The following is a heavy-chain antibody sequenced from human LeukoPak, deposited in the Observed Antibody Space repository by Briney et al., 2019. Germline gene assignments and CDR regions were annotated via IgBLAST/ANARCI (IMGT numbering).Heavy chain of an antibody. CDR1: GFTFSNAW. Sequence: PGGSLRLSCAASGFTFSNAWMSWVRQAPGKGLEWVGRIKSKTDGGTTDYAAPVKGRFTISRDDSKNTLYLQMNSLKTEDTAVYHCTTDPRGILWFGELLAYWGQGTLVTVS. V-gene: IGHV3-15*01. CDR3: TTDPRGILWFGELLAY. J-gene: IGHJ4*02. D-gene: IGHD3-10*01. CDR2: IKSKTDGGTT.